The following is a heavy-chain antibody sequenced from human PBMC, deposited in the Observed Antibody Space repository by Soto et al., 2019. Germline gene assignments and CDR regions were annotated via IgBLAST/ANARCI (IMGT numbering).Heavy chain of an antibody. J-gene: IGHJ6*01. D-gene: IGHD3-9*01. Sequence: PGGSLRLSCAASGFTFSNYGMHWVRQAPGKGLEWVAVISYDGSNKYYADSVKGRFTISRDNSTNTLYLQMNSLRAEDTAVYYCAKGGNSLTAYYYYCYGMDVWGQGTTVTVSS. CDR3: AKGGNSLTAYYYYCYGMDV. CDR2: ISYDGSNK. V-gene: IGHV3-30*18. CDR1: GFTFSNYG.